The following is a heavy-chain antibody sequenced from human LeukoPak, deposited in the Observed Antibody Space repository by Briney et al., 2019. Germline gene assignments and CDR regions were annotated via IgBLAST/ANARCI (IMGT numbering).Heavy chain of an antibody. CDR2: INGDGSST. D-gene: IGHD3-22*01. J-gene: IGHJ4*02. V-gene: IGHV3-74*01. Sequence: GGSLRLSCAASGFTFNNAWMHWVRQVPGKGLVWVSRINGDGSSTSYADSVKGRFTISRDNAKNTLYLQMNSLRAEDTAVYYCARDLELTYYDSSGYDYWGQGTPVTVSS. CDR1: GFTFNNAW. CDR3: ARDLELTYYDSSGYDY.